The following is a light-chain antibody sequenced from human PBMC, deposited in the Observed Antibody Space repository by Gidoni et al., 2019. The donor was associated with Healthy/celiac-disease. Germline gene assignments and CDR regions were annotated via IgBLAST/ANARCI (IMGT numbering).Light chain of an antibody. V-gene: IGKV1-5*03. Sequence: DIQMTQSPSTLFASVGDRVTITCRASQSISSWLAWYQQKPGKAPKHLIYKASSLESGVPSRFSGSGAGTEFTLTISSLQPDDFATYYCQQYNSYPLTFGGGTKVEIK. J-gene: IGKJ4*01. CDR3: QQYNSYPLT. CDR1: QSISSW. CDR2: KAS.